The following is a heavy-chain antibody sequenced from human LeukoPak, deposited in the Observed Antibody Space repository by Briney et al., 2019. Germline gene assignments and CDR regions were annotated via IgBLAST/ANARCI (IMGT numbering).Heavy chain of an antibody. Sequence: SETLSLTCTVSDGSISIYYWNWIRQPPGKGLEWIGYIYNSGSSTIYNPSLQSRVTISVDMSKNQFSLKLSSVTAADTAVYYCARAGCSGGSCPAGFDSWGQGTLVTVSS. CDR3: ARAGCSGGSCPAGFDS. V-gene: IGHV4-59*01. J-gene: IGHJ4*02. D-gene: IGHD2-15*01. CDR1: DGSISIYY. CDR2: IYNSGSST.